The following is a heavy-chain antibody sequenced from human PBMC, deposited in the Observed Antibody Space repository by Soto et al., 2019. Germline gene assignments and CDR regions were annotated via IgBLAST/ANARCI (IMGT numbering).Heavy chain of an antibody. CDR1: GYTFTSYA. V-gene: IGHV1-18*01. Sequence: GASVKVSCKASGYTFTSYAMHWVRQAPGQRLEWMGWINAYNGNTNYAQKLQGRVTMTTDTSTSTAYMELRSLRSDDTAVYYCAREGDYYYGSGSYFGSSYYYYYYMDVWGKGTTVNVSS. CDR2: INAYNGNT. D-gene: IGHD3-10*01. J-gene: IGHJ6*03. CDR3: AREGDYYYGSGSYFGSSYYYYYYMDV.